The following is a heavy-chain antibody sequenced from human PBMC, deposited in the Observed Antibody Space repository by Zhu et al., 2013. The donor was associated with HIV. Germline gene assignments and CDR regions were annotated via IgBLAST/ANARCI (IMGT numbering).Heavy chain of an antibody. J-gene: IGHJ4*02. D-gene: IGHD3-22*01. V-gene: IGHV1-2*02. CDR1: GYTFTGYY. Sequence: VQLVQSGAEVKKPGASVKVSCKASGYTFTGYYMHWVRQAPGQGLEWMGWINPNSGGTNYAQKFQGRVTMTRDTSISTAYMELSRLRSDDTAVYYCARDPDYYDSSSPLNDYWGQGTLVTVSS. CDR3: ARDPDYYDSSSPLNDY. CDR2: INPNSGGT.